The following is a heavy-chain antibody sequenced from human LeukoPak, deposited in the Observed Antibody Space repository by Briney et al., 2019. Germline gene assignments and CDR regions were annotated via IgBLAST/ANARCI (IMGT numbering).Heavy chain of an antibody. Sequence: GESLKISCKGSGYSFTSYWIGWVRRMPGKGLEWMGIIYPGDSDTRYSPSFQGQVTISADKSISTAYLQWSSLKASDTAMYYCARLPRAYYYGSGSFYYDYWGQGTLVTVSS. CDR2: IYPGDSDT. J-gene: IGHJ4*02. CDR3: ARLPRAYYYGSGSFYYDY. CDR1: GYSFTSYW. V-gene: IGHV5-51*01. D-gene: IGHD3-10*01.